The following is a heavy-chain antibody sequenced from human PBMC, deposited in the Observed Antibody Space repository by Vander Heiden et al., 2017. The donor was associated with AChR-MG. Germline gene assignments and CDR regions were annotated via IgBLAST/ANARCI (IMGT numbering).Heavy chain of an antibody. CDR3: ARDPRAYFYGMDI. CDR1: GLNIAPNY. Sequence: EVKLVESGGGLVQPGGSVRLACAASGLNIAPNYMTWVRQTPGKGLEWVSVIYANGTTYYADSVKGRFTISRDISKSTVFLQMNSLRVEDTALYHCARDPRAYFYGMDIWGPGTTVTVSS. V-gene: IGHV3-66*02. D-gene: IGHD3-10*01. CDR2: IYANGTT. J-gene: IGHJ6*02.